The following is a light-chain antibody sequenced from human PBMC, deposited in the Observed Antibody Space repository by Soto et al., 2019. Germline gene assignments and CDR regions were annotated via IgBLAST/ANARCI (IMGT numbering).Light chain of an antibody. V-gene: IGKV3-11*01. J-gene: IGKJ5*01. Sequence: IVLTQSPGTLSLSPGERATLSCRTSQSVSNTYVAWYQQKPGQAPRLLIYDASNRATGIPARFSGSGSGTDFTLTISSLEPEDFAVYYCQQRSNWPRTFGQGTRLEIK. CDR2: DAS. CDR1: QSVSNTY. CDR3: QQRSNWPRT.